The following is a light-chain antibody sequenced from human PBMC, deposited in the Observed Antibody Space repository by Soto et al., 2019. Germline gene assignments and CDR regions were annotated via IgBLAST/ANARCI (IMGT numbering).Light chain of an antibody. V-gene: IGKV4-1*01. CDR3: HQYYTNPLT. Sequence: DIVMTQSPDSLAVSLGERATINCKSSQSVLYSSNNNNYLAWYQQKQGQPPKLLIYRASTRESGVPERFSGSGSGTDFTLTISSLQAEDVAVHYCHQYYTNPLTFGQGTKVEIK. CDR2: RAS. CDR1: QSVLYSSNNNNY. J-gene: IGKJ1*01.